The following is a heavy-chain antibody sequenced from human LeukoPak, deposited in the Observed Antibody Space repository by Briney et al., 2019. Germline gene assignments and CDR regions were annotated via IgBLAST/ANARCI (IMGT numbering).Heavy chain of an antibody. CDR3: AKDISADYFDY. D-gene: IGHD2/OR15-2a*01. Sequence: PGRSLRLSCAASGFTFSSYGMHWVRQAPGKGLEWVAVISYDGSNKYYADSVKGRFTISRDNSKNTLYLQMNSLRAEDTAVYYCAKDISADYFDYWGQGTLVTVSS. V-gene: IGHV3-30*18. J-gene: IGHJ4*02. CDR2: ISYDGSNK. CDR1: GFTFSSYG.